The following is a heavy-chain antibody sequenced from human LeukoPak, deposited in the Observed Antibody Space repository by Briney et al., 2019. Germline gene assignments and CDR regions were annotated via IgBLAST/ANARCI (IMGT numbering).Heavy chain of an antibody. Sequence: PGGSLRLSCAASEFTFSSHAMSWVRQAPGKGLEWVSAISAGGGSIYYADSVKGRFTISRDNSKNTLFLQMNSLRAEDTALYYCAKGSSGYFVDLWGQGTLVTVSS. J-gene: IGHJ5*02. CDR3: AKGSSGYFVDL. D-gene: IGHD3-22*01. CDR1: EFTFSSHA. V-gene: IGHV3-23*01. CDR2: ISAGGGSI.